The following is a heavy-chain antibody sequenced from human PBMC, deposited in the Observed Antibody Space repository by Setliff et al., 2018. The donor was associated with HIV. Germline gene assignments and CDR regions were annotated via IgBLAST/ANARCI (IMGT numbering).Heavy chain of an antibody. CDR1: GASISSYY. J-gene: IGHJ6*02. D-gene: IGHD5-12*01. Sequence: SETLSLTCKVSGASISSYYWSWVRQPPGKGLEWIGYIYNSGYSNSKPSLKSRVTMSLDTSKNQFSLELTSVTAADTAVYFCARGDGYRSNDAYYDTRMDVWGQGITVTVSS. CDR3: ARGDGYRSNDAYYDTRMDV. V-gene: IGHV4-59*01. CDR2: IYNSGYS.